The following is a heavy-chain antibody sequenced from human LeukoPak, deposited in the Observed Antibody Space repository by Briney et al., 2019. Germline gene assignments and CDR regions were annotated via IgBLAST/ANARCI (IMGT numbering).Heavy chain of an antibody. CDR3: ARGYNWNGAAFDI. Sequence: GASVKLSCKASGYTFTGYYMHWVRQAPGQGLEWMGWINPNGGGTNYAQRFQGRVTMTRDTSISTAYMELSRVISDDTAVYYCARGYNWNGAAFDIWGQGTMVTVSS. V-gene: IGHV1-2*02. CDR1: GYTFTGYY. J-gene: IGHJ3*02. D-gene: IGHD1-20*01. CDR2: INPNGGGT.